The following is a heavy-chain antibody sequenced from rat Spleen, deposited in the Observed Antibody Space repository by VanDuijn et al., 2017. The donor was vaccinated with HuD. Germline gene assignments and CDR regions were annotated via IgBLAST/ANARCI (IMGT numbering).Heavy chain of an antibody. D-gene: IGHD1-7*01. CDR1: GFTFSDHH. Sequence: EVQLVESDGGLVQPGRSLKLSCAASGFTFSDHHMAWVRQAPTKGLAWVATISFDGRGPYYRDPVKGRFTISRDNTENTLHLQMDSLRSEDSATYYCARGYYGSNPDYWFAYWGQGTLVTVSS. V-gene: IGHV5-29*01. J-gene: IGHJ3*01. CDR3: ARGYYGSNPDYWFAY. CDR2: ISFDGRGP.